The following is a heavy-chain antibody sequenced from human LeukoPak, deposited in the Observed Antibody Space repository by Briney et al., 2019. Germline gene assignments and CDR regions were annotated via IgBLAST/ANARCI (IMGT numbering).Heavy chain of an antibody. CDR3: AKGSTSGNFDAFDI. CDR1: GFTFSIYA. D-gene: IGHD6-19*01. Sequence: GGSLRLSCAASGFTFSIYAMSWVRRAPGKGLVCVSGISGGGGGTYYADSVRGRFTISRDNSRYTLYLQMNSLRAEDTAVYYCAKGSTSGNFDAFDIWGHGTMVIVSS. CDR2: ISGGGGGT. V-gene: IGHV3-23*01. J-gene: IGHJ3*02.